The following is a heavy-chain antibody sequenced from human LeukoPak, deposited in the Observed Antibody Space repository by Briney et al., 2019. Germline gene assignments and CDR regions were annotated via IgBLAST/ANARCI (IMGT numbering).Heavy chain of an antibody. CDR3: ARPKSGGGSLRFDY. CDR2: IYPGDSDT. J-gene: IGHJ4*02. V-gene: IGHV5-51*01. CDR1: GYRFTSYW. D-gene: IGHD2-15*01. Sequence: GEALQISCKGSGYRFTSYWNGGVRQLPGKGLEWMGNIYPGDSDTRYSPSFQGQVTISADKSISTAYLQWSSLKASDTAMYYCARPKSGGGSLRFDYWGQGTLVTVSS.